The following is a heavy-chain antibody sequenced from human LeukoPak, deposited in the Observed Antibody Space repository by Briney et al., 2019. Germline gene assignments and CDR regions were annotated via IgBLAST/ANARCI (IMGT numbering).Heavy chain of an antibody. CDR3: ARAQWELHSALDY. D-gene: IGHD1-26*01. CDR1: GGSINNYY. CDR2: IYYSGST. Sequence: PSETLSLTCTVSGGSINNYYWSWIRQPPGKGLEWIGYIYYSGSTNYNPSLKSRVTISVDTSKNQFSLKLRSVTAADTAVYYCARAQWELHSALDYWGQGTLVTVSS. J-gene: IGHJ4*02. V-gene: IGHV4-59*01.